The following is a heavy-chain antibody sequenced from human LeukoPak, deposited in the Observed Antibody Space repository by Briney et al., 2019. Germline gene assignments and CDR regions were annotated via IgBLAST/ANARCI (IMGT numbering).Heavy chain of an antibody. CDR1: GFTFSTYA. V-gene: IGHV3-23*01. J-gene: IGHJ2*01. Sequence: GGSLRLSCAASGFTFSTYAVSWVRPAPGKGLEWVSSIIGIGGITYYAGSVKGRFTICGDNSKNTLYLQVNSLRAEDTAVYYCAKGGGTWYFDLWGGGALVTVSS. CDR2: IIGIGGIT. D-gene: IGHD1-1*01. CDR3: AKGGGTWYFDL.